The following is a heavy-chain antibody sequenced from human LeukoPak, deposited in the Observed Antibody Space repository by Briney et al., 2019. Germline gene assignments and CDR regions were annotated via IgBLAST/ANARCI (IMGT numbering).Heavy chain of an antibody. V-gene: IGHV3-48*02. D-gene: IGHD6-13*01. Sequence: GGSLRLSCAASGFTFSYYSMNWVRQAPGKGLEWVSYISSSSNTIYYAGSVKGRFTISRDNAKNSLYLQMNSQRDEDTAMYYCARDSASAGDYNYFYATDVWGQGTTVTVSS. CDR3: ARDSASAGDYNYFYATDV. CDR1: GFTFSYYS. CDR2: ISSSSNTI. J-gene: IGHJ6*02.